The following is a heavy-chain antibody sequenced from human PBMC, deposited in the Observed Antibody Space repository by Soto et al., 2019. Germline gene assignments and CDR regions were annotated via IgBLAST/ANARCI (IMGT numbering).Heavy chain of an antibody. V-gene: IGHV3-21*01. CDR1: GFTFSSYS. CDR2: ISSSSSYI. Sequence: GGSLRLSCAASGFTFSSYSMNCVRQAPGKGLEWVSSISSSSSYIYYADSVKGRFTISRDNAKNSLYLQMNSLRAEDTAVYYCARGGYSSSPSYYYGMDVRGQGTTDTVS. CDR3: ARGGYSSSPSYYYGMDV. J-gene: IGHJ6*02. D-gene: IGHD6-6*01.